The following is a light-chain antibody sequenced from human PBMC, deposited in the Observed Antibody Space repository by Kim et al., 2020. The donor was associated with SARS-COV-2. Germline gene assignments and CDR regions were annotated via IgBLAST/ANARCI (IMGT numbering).Light chain of an antibody. J-gene: IGKJ2*01. V-gene: IGKV3-15*01. CDR3: QQYSNWPYT. Sequence: SPGDMATLPCRASQRVSNTLAWYQQKPGQAPRLLIYGASTRATGIPARFSGSGSVTEFTRTISSLQSEDFAVYYCQQYSNWPYTFGQGTKVDIK. CDR2: GAS. CDR1: QRVSNT.